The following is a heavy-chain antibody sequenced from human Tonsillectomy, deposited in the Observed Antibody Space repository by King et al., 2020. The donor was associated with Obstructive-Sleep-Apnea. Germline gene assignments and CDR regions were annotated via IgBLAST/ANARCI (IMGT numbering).Heavy chain of an antibody. CDR3: VRGSYYWYFDL. J-gene: IGHJ2*01. D-gene: IGHD1-26*01. CDR1: GGSISSYY. V-gene: IGHV4-59*01. Sequence: HVQLQESGPGLVKPSETLSLTCIVSGGSISSYYWSWIRQPPGKGLEWIGYIYYSGSTNYNPSLKSRGTISVDTSKNQFSLKLSSVTAADTAVYYCVRGSYYWYFDLWGRGTLVTVSS. CDR2: IYYSGST.